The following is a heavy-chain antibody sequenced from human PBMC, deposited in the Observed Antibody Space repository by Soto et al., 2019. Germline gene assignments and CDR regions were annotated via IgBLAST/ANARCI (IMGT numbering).Heavy chain of an antibody. D-gene: IGHD1-1*01. CDR1: GFTFSNYG. CDR2: ISYDGNVA. Sequence: QVQLVESEGGVVQPGRSLRLSCTASGFTFSNYGMHWVRQAPGKGLEWVTVISYDGNVAYYADSVKGRFTSSRDNSKNTLYLQMNSLRTEDTAVYYCAKEGPITNWYFDYWGRGTLVTVSS. CDR3: AKEGPITNWYFDY. J-gene: IGHJ4*02. V-gene: IGHV3-30*18.